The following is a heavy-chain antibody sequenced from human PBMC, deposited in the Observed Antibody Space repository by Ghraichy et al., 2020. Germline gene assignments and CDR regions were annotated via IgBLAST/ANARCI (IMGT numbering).Heavy chain of an antibody. J-gene: IGHJ4*02. D-gene: IGHD5-18*01. CDR1: GGSISSSSYY. Sequence: GSLRLSCTVSGGSISSSSYYWGWIRQPPGKGLEWIGSIYYSGSTNYNPSLKSRVTISVDTSKNQFSLKLSSVTAADTAVYYCARPIRGYTYGPVDYWGQGTLVTVSS. CDR3: ARPIRGYTYGPVDY. CDR2: IYYSGST. V-gene: IGHV4-39*01.